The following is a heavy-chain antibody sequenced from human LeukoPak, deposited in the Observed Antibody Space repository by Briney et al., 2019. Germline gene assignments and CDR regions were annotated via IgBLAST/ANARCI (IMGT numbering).Heavy chain of an antibody. V-gene: IGHV4-34*01. J-gene: IGHJ4*02. CDR3: ARLMGGSGSLDY. CDR2: INHSGST. Sequence: PSETLSLTCAVYGGSFSGYYWSWIRQPPGKGLEWIGEINHSGSTNYNPSLKSRVTISVDTSKNQFSLKLSSVTAADTAVYYCARLMGGSGSLDYWGQGTLVTVSS. CDR1: GGSFSGYY. D-gene: IGHD3-10*01.